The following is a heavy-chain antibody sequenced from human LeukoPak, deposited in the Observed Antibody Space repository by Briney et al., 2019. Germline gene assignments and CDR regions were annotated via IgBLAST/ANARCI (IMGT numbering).Heavy chain of an antibody. D-gene: IGHD2-2*01. CDR1: GFTFDSYG. Sequence: PGGSLRLSCAASGFTFDSYGMNWVRQAPGKGLEWISSISSSSTYIYYADSVKGRFTISRDNPKNSLYLQMNSLRAEDTAVYYCARAYCSSTRCSYYFDSWGQGTPVTVSS. CDR3: ARAYCSSTRCSYYFDS. V-gene: IGHV3-21*01. J-gene: IGHJ4*02. CDR2: ISSSSTYI.